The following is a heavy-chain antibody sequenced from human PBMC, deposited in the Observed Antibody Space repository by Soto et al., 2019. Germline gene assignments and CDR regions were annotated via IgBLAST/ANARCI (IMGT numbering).Heavy chain of an antibody. CDR3: AATGYSIGWRSS. Sequence: EVQLVESGGGLVQPGGSLRLSCAASGFTFSRYWMHWVRQAPGKGLVWVSHVNSDGSGTGYADFVRGRFTTSRDNAKNALYLEMNDLRAEDTAVYYCAATGYSIGWRSSWGQGTLVTVSS. J-gene: IGHJ5*02. CDR2: VNSDGSGT. D-gene: IGHD6-19*01. V-gene: IGHV3-74*01. CDR1: GFTFSRYW.